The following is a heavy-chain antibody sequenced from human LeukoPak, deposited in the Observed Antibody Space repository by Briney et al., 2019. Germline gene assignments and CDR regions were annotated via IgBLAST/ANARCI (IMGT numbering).Heavy chain of an antibody. CDR1: GGSFSGYY. CDR2: INHSGST. J-gene: IGHJ4*02. D-gene: IGHD3-10*01. Sequence: SETLSLTCAVYGGSFSGYYWSWIRQPPGKGLEWIGEINHSGSTNYNPSLKSRVTVSVDTSKNQFSLKLSSVTAADTAVYYCARTRGGMVRFDYWGQGTLVTVSS. CDR3: ARTRGGMVRFDY. V-gene: IGHV4-34*01.